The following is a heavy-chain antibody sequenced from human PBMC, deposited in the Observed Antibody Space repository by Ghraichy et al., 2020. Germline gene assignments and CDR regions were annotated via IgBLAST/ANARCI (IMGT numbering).Heavy chain of an antibody. Sequence: GGSLRLSCAASGFDYNSYWMNWVRKAPGKGLEWVAYIKYDGSAEYYVDSVKGRFAISRDNAKNSLFLQMNSLRAEDTAVYYCARGWGRFDYWGQGTLVTVSS. D-gene: IGHD2-21*02. CDR2: IKYDGSAE. CDR1: GFDYNSYW. V-gene: IGHV3-7*01. CDR3: ARGWGRFDY. J-gene: IGHJ4*02.